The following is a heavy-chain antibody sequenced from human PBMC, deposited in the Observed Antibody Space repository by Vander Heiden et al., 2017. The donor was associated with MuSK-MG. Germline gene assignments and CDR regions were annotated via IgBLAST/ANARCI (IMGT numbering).Heavy chain of an antibody. CDR2: ISYDGSNK. J-gene: IGHJ5*02. Sequence: GKGLEWVAVISYDGSNKYYADSVMGRFTISRDNSKNTLYRQMNSLRAEDTAVYYCAKDLSANDSNYGLDWFDPWGQGTMVTVSS. V-gene: IGHV3-30*18. CDR3: AKDLSANDSNYGLDWFDP. D-gene: IGHD4-4*01.